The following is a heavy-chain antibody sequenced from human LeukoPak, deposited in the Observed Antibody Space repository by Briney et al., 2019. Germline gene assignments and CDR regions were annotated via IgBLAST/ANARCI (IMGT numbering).Heavy chain of an antibody. J-gene: IGHJ4*02. CDR3: ASPGLNFWSGYSANFDY. CDR2: ISYDGSNK. V-gene: IGHV3-30*04. Sequence: PGGSLRLSCAASGFTFSSYAMHWVRQAPGKGLEWVAVISYDGSNKYYADSVKGRFTISRDNSKNTLYLQMNSLRAEDTAVYYCASPGLNFWSGYSANFDYWGQGTLVTGSS. CDR1: GFTFSSYA. D-gene: IGHD3-3*01.